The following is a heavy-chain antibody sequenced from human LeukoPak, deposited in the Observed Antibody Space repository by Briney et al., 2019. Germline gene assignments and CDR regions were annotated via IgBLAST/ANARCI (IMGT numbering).Heavy chain of an antibody. CDR1: GFTFSSYS. Sequence: AGGSLRLSCAASGFTFSSYSMNWVRQGPGKGLEWVSSISSSSSYIYYADSVKGRFTISRDNAKNSLYLQMNSLRAEDTAVYYCARWDGYSYGYGMDVWGQGTTVTVSS. J-gene: IGHJ6*02. CDR3: ARWDGYSYGYGMDV. CDR2: ISSSSSYI. V-gene: IGHV3-21*01. D-gene: IGHD5-18*01.